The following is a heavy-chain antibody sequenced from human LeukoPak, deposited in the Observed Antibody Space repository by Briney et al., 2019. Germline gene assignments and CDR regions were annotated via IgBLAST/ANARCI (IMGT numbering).Heavy chain of an antibody. CDR2: IRSKAYGGTA. Sequence: GGSLRISFTASGFTFGDYAMSWVRQAPGKGLEWVGFIRSKAYGGTADYAASLKGRFTISRDDSKNIAYLQMISLKTEDTAVYYCTTYHYDTSGYYYVTYWGQGTLVTVSS. D-gene: IGHD3-22*01. CDR1: GFTFGDYA. V-gene: IGHV3-49*04. CDR3: TTYHYDTSGYYYVTY. J-gene: IGHJ4*02.